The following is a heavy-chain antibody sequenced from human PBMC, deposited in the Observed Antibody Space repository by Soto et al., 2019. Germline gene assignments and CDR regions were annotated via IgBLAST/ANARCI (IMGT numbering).Heavy chain of an antibody. CDR3: ARAYYDILTGYYMSTPHYYMEV. D-gene: IGHD3-9*01. CDR2: ISAYNGNT. V-gene: IGHV1-18*01. CDR1: GYTFTSYG. Sequence: ASVKVSCKASGYTFTSYGISWVRQAPGQGLEWMGWISAYNGNTNYAQKLQGRVTMTTDTSTSTAYMELRSLRSDDTAVYYCARAYYDILTGYYMSTPHYYMEVWGKGTTVTVSS. J-gene: IGHJ6*03.